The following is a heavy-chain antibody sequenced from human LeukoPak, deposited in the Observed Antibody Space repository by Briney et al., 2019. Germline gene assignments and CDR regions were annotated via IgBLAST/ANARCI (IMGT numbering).Heavy chain of an antibody. CDR2: VYTSGST. J-gene: IGHJ3*02. V-gene: IGHV4-4*07. Sequence: SETLSLTCSVSGGSISGYYLTWIRPPAGKGLEWIGRVYTSGSTHYNPSLKTRLTMSVDTSKNQFSLKLSSVTAADTAVYYCARLITGTTTAFDIWGQGTMVTVSS. D-gene: IGHD1-7*01. CDR3: ARLITGTTTAFDI. CDR1: GGSISGYY.